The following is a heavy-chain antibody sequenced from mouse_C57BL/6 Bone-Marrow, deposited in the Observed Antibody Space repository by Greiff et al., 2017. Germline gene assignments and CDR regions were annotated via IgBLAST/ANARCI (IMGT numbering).Heavy chain of an antibody. CDR2: ISGGGGNT. D-gene: IGHD1-1*01. Sequence: EVKVVESGGGLVKPGGSLKLSCAASGFTFSSYTMSWVRQTPEKRLEWVATISGGGGNTYYPDSVKGRFTISRDNAKNTLYLQMSSLRSEYTALYYCARGYYYGSSYLSWFAYWGQGTLVTVSA. V-gene: IGHV5-9*01. CDR3: ARGYYYGSSYLSWFAY. J-gene: IGHJ3*01. CDR1: GFTFSSYT.